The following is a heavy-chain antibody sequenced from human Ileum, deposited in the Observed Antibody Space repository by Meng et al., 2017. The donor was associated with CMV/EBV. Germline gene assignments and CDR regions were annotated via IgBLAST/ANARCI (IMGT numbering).Heavy chain of an antibody. V-gene: IGHV4-4*07. CDR2: INAGGST. CDR3: AREENTVNQFEY. D-gene: IGHD4-17*01. Sequence: QVHLQESGPGLVKPSETLSLTCAVPGGSISTYYWTWVRQPAGKGLEWIGRINAGGSTNDNPSLKSRVTMSVDTSKNQFSLKVTSVTAADTAVYYCAREENTVNQFEYWGQGTLVTVSS. CDR1: GGSISTYY. J-gene: IGHJ4*02.